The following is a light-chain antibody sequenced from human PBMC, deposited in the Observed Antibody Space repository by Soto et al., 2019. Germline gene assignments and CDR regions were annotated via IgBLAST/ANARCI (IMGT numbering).Light chain of an antibody. V-gene: IGKV1-5*03. CDR1: QSISIW. Sequence: DIQMTQSPSTLSASVGDRVTITCRASQSISIWLAWYQQKPGKAPKLLIYKASSLESGVPSRFSGRRSGTDFTLTISSLQPSDFATYYCQQYNTYPLTFGGGTKVDIK. J-gene: IGKJ4*01. CDR3: QQYNTYPLT. CDR2: KAS.